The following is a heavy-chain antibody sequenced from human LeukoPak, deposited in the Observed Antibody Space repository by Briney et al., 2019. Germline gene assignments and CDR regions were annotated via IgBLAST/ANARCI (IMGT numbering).Heavy chain of an antibody. CDR3: ARRYSSSSQLGY. D-gene: IGHD6-13*01. Sequence: PSETLSLTCAVYGGSLSGYYWSWIRQPPGKGLEWIGEINHSGSTNYNPSLKSRVTVSVDTSKNQFSLKLSSVTAADTAVYYCARRYSSSSQLGYWGQGTLVTVSS. J-gene: IGHJ4*02. CDR1: GGSLSGYY. V-gene: IGHV4-34*01. CDR2: INHSGST.